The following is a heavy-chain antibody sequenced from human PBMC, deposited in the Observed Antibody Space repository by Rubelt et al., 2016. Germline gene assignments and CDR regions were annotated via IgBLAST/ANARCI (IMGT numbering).Heavy chain of an antibody. V-gene: IGHV3-33*08. CDR1: GFTFSSYA. J-gene: IGHJ6*02. CDR3: ARDRRYYDSSGYYYLRYYYFGMDV. D-gene: IGHD3-22*01. CDR2: IWYDGSNK. Sequence: VQLLESGGGLVQPGGSLRLSCAASGFTFSSYAVSWVRQAPGKGLEWVAVIWYDGSNKYYADSVKGRFTISRDNSKNTLYLQMNSLRAEDTAVYYCARDRRYYDSSGYYYLRYYYFGMDVWGQGTTVTVSS.